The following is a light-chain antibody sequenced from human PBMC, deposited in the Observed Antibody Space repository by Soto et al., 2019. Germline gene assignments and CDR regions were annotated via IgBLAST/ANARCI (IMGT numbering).Light chain of an antibody. Sequence: EIVLTQSPGTLSLSPGERATLSCRASQSVSSSYLAWYQQKPGQAPRLLIYGASSRATGIPDRFSGSGSGTDFNFTISGSGPNSFPVYEDKRYGCSPWMLSQGTKV. V-gene: IGKV3-20*01. CDR1: QSVSSSY. CDR3: KRYGCSPWM. J-gene: IGKJ1*01. CDR2: GAS.